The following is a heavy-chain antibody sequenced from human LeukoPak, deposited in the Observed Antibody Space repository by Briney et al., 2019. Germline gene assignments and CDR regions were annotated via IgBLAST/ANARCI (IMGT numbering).Heavy chain of an antibody. Sequence: SETLSLTCTVSGGSISSYYWSWIRQPAGKGLEWIGRIYTSGSTSYNPSLKGRVTMSVDTSKNQFSLKLSSVTAADTAVYYCARETITSSPKYFDYWGQGTLVTVSS. CDR1: GGSISSYY. CDR2: IYTSGST. J-gene: IGHJ4*02. D-gene: IGHD3-10*01. V-gene: IGHV4-4*07. CDR3: ARETITSSPKYFDY.